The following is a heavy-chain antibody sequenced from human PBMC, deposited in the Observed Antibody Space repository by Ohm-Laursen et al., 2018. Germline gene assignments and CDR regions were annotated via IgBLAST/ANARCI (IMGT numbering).Heavy chain of an antibody. V-gene: IGHV3-53*01. CDR1: GFTVSSNY. CDR2: IYSGGST. J-gene: IGHJ4*02. D-gene: IGHD1-26*01. CDR3: ARGPPAREIGYFDY. Sequence: SLRLSCSASGFTVSSNYMSWVRQAPGKGLEWVSVIYSGGSTYYADSVKGRFTISRDNSKNTLYLQMNSLRAEDTAVYYCARGPPAREIGYFDYWGQGTLVTVSS.